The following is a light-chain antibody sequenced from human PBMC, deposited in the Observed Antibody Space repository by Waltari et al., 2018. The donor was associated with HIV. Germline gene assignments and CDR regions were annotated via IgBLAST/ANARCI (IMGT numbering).Light chain of an antibody. CDR2: DVG. V-gene: IGLV2-23*02. CDR3: CSYAGSTTWV. Sequence: QSALTQPASVSGSPGQSITISCTGTSSDVGSYNLVSWYQQHPGEAPKLMIYDVGKRPSGVPNRYSGSKSGNTAALTFSGLQAEDEADDYCCSYAGSTTWVFGGGTRLTVL. J-gene: IGLJ3*02. CDR1: SSDVGSYNL.